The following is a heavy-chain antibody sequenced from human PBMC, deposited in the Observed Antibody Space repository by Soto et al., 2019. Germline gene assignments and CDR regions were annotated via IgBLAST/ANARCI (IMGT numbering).Heavy chain of an antibody. Sequence: QVQLQESGPGLVKPSETLSLTCTVSGGSISSYYWSWIRQPPGKGLEWIGYIYYSGSTNYNPSLKRRVTISVDTSKNQFSLKLSSVTAADTAVYYCARRGKGAFDIWGQGTMVTVSS. CDR2: IYYSGST. J-gene: IGHJ3*02. CDR3: ARRGKGAFDI. CDR1: GGSISSYY. V-gene: IGHV4-59*08.